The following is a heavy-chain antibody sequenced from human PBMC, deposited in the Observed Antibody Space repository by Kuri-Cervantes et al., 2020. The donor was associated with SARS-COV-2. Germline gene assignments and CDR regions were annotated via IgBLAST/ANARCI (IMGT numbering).Heavy chain of an antibody. CDR2: MNPNSGNT. D-gene: IGHD1-26*01. Sequence: ASVKVSCKASGYTFTSYDINWVRQATGQGLEWMGWMNPNSGNTGYAQKFQGRVTMTRNTSISTAYMELSSLRSEDTAVYYCARDRSGSYYGPFDYWGQGTLVTVSS. CDR3: ARDRSGSYYGPFDY. CDR1: GYTFTSYD. J-gene: IGHJ4*02. V-gene: IGHV1-8*02.